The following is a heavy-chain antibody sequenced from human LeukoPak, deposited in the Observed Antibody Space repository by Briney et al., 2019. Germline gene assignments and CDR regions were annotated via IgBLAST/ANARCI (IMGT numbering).Heavy chain of an antibody. CDR3: ARGYSSSWLGYFDY. D-gene: IGHD6-13*01. J-gene: IGHJ4*02. CDR1: GFTFSSYG. V-gene: IGHV3-30*03. Sequence: GGSLRLSCAASGFTFSSYGIHWVRQATGKGLECVAVVSSDGSIKYYADSVKGRFTISRDTSKNTVYLQMNSLGAEDTAFYYCARGYSSSWLGYFDYWGQGTLVTVSS. CDR2: VSSDGSIK.